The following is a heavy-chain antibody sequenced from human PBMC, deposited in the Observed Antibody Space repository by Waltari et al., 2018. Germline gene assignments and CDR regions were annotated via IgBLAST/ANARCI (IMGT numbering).Heavy chain of an antibody. Sequence: QVQLRESGPGLVKPSQTLSLTCSVSGGSVSSGLHYWSWIRQSPGKGLESIGYIYHSGTTYYNPSLRGRLTLSVDTSNYQSSLKLTSVTAADTAVYYCARVVKYYDSFGFPSDYMDVWGKGTTVIVSS. CDR3: ARVVKYYDSFGFPSDYMDV. V-gene: IGHV4-30-4*08. J-gene: IGHJ6*03. CDR1: GGSVSSGLHY. CDR2: IYHSGTT. D-gene: IGHD3-22*01.